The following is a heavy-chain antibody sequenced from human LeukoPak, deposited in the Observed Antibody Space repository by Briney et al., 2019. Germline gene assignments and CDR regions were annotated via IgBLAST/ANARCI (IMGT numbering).Heavy chain of an antibody. CDR1: GGSISSYY. J-gene: IGHJ5*02. V-gene: IGHV4-59*08. D-gene: IGHD5-12*01. CDR2: IYDSGST. Sequence: PSETLSLTCTVSGGSISSYYWSWIRQPPGKGLEWIGYIYDSGSTNYNPSLKSRVTISVDTSKNQFSLKLSSVTAADTAVYYCARRGEDWFDPWGQGTLVTVSS. CDR3: ARRGEDWFDP.